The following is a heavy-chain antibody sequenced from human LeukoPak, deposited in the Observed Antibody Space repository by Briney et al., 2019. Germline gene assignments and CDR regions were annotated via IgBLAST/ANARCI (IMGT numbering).Heavy chain of an antibody. CDR2: IYHSGST. D-gene: IGHD3-3*01. J-gene: IGHJ5*02. CDR3: ARRDTYYDFWSGYHNWFDP. Sequence: SETLSLTCAVSGYSISSGYYWGWIRQPPGKGLEWIGSIYHSGSTYYNPSLKSRVTISVDTSKNQFSLKLSSVTAADRAVYYCARRDTYYDFWSGYHNWFDPWGQGTLVTVSS. V-gene: IGHV4-38-2*01. CDR1: GYSISSGYY.